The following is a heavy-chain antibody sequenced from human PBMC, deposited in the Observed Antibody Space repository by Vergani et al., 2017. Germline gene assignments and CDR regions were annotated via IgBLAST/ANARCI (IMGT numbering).Heavy chain of an antibody. CDR3: AKTLGVVYFFDY. CDR1: GFTFNSYA. V-gene: IGHV3-23*01. J-gene: IGHJ4*02. Sequence: EVQLLESGGDLIQPGGSLRLSCAASGFTFNSYAMSWVRQAPGKGLEWVSTISGSGVNTYYADSVKGRFTISRDNYKNTLYLKMNSLRAEDTAIYYCAKTLGVVYFFDYWGQGTLVTVSS. CDR2: ISGSGVNT. D-gene: IGHD2-8*01.